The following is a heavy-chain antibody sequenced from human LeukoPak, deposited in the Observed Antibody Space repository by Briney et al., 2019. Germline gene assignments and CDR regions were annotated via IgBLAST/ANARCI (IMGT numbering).Heavy chain of an antibody. Sequence: KSGGSLRLSCAASGFTVSSNYMSWVRQAPGKGLEWVSVIYSGGSTYYADSVKGRFTISRDNSKNTLYLQMNSLRAEDTAVYYCAREDDVFGMDVWGQGTTVTVSS. V-gene: IGHV3-53*01. J-gene: IGHJ6*02. D-gene: IGHD3-10*01. CDR1: GFTVSSNY. CDR2: IYSGGST. CDR3: AREDDVFGMDV.